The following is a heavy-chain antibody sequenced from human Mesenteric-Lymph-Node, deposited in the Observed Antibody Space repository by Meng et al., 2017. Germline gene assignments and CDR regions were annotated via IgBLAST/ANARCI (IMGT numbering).Heavy chain of an antibody. J-gene: IGHJ4*02. CDR2: INHSGST. D-gene: IGHD6-13*01. CDR3: TRELGSRWGTSWSFSGGCDY. CDR1: GGSFSGYY. V-gene: IGHV4-34*01. Sequence: GSLRLSCAVYGGSFSGYYWSWIRQPPGKGLEWIGEINHSGSTNYNPSLKSRVTISVDTSKNQFSLKLSPVTAADTAVYYCTRELGSRWGTSWSFSGGCDYWGQGSVVTVSS.